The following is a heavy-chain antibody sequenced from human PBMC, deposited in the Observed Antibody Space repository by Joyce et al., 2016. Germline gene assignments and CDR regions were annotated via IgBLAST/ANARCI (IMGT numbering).Heavy chain of an antibody. J-gene: IGHJ4*02. V-gene: IGHV4-39*01. CDR2: ISYSGKT. CDR1: GVSMSSVSFY. CDR3: ARLYSGNSVDY. Sequence: QLHLQESGPGLVKPSETLSLTCTVPGVSMSSVSFYGGWIRQPLGQGLEWIGSISYSGKTYNNPSLKSRVTTSIDTSKNQVALDLTSVTAADTAVYYCARLYSGNSVDYWGQGTLVTVSS. D-gene: IGHD4-23*01.